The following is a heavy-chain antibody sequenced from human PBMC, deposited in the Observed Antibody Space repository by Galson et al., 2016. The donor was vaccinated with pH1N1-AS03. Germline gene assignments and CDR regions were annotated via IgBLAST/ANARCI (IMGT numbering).Heavy chain of an antibody. V-gene: IGHV3-7*03. D-gene: IGHD6-19*01. CDR3: AREPSGDRSGWYYFDY. J-gene: IGHJ4*02. Sequence: SLRLSCAASGFTFSNYWMSWVRQAPGKGLEWVATTNQDGSEKYFVDSVKGRFTISRDDAKNSLYLQMNSLRAEDSALYYCAREPSGDRSGWYYFDYWGQGTLVTVSS. CDR1: GFTFSNYW. CDR2: TNQDGSEK.